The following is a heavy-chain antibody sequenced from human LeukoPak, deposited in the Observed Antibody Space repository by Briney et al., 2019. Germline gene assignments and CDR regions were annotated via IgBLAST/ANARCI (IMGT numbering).Heavy chain of an antibody. CDR3: ARVIDDSSNPQHNYYYYYGMDV. V-gene: IGHV1-2*02. Sequence: ASVKVSCKASGYTFTGHYMHWVRQAPGQGLEWMGWINPNRGGTNYAQKFQGRVTMTRDTSISTAYMELSRLRSDDTAVYYCARVIDDSSNPQHNYYYYYGMDVWGQGTTVTVSS. D-gene: IGHD4-11*01. CDR1: GYTFTGHY. J-gene: IGHJ6*02. CDR2: INPNRGGT.